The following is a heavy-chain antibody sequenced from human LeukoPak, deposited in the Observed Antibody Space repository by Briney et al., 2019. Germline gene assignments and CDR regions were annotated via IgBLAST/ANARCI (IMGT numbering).Heavy chain of an antibody. Sequence: SETLSLTCTVSGGSISSSSYYWGWIREPPGKGLEWIGSIYYSGSTYYNPSRKSRVTISVDTSKNQFSLKLSSVTAADTAVYYCARAIATYYYYYMDVWGKGTTVTVSS. D-gene: IGHD1-26*01. J-gene: IGHJ6*03. CDR1: GGSISSSSYY. CDR3: ARAIATYYYYYMDV. V-gene: IGHV4-39*01. CDR2: IYYSGST.